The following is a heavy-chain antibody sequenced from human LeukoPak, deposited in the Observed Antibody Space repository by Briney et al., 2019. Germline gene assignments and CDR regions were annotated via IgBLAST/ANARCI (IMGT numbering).Heavy chain of an antibody. CDR3: ARPYDSIDAFDI. J-gene: IGHJ3*02. D-gene: IGHD3-22*01. CDR1: RYPFTSYG. Sequence: VSDKVSCKTPRYPFTSYGTGWVRQAPGQRLEWMGWISAYNGNTNYAQKLQGRVTMTTDTSTSTAYMELRSLRSDDTAVYYCARPYDSIDAFDIWGQGTMVTASS. CDR2: ISAYNGNT. V-gene: IGHV1-18*01.